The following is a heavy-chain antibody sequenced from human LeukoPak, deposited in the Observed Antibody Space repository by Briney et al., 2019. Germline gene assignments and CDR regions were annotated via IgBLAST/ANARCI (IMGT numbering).Heavy chain of an antibody. CDR1: GFTFDDYA. V-gene: IGHV3-9*01. Sequence: GGSLRLSCAASGFTFDDYAMHWVRQAPGKGLEWVSGISWNSGSIGYADSVKGRFTISRDNAKNSLYLQMNSLRAEDTALYYCAKDISADYGGNYQNWFDPWGQGTLVTVSS. J-gene: IGHJ5*02. CDR2: ISWNSGSI. CDR3: AKDISADYGGNYQNWFDP. D-gene: IGHD4-23*01.